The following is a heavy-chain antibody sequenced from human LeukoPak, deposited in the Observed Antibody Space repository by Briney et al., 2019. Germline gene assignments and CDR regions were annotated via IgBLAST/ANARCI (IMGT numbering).Heavy chain of an antibody. Sequence: GGSLRLSCAASGFTFSGSAMHWVRQASGKGLEWVGRIRSKANSYATAYAASVKGRVTISRDDSKNTAYLQMNSLKTEDTAVYYCTRSALGYFDYWGQRTLVTVSS. CDR3: TRSALGYFDY. J-gene: IGHJ4*02. CDR2: IRSKANSYAT. CDR1: GFTFSGSA. D-gene: IGHD3-16*01. V-gene: IGHV3-73*01.